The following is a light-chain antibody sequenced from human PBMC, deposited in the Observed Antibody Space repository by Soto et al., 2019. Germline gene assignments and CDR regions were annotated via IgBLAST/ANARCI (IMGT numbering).Light chain of an antibody. V-gene: IGKV3-11*01. CDR2: GAS. J-gene: IGKJ5*01. CDR3: HQRSNWPPDT. Sequence: IVMTQSPATLSVSPGERATLSCRASQSVSRNLAWYQQKPGQAPRLLSYGASTRATGVPARFIGSGSGTDFTLTISSLEPEDFAVYYGHQRSNWPPDTVGQGTRLEIK. CDR1: QSVSRN.